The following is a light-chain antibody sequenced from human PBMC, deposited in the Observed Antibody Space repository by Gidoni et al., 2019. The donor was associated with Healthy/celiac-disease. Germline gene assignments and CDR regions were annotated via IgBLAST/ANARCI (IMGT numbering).Light chain of an antibody. J-gene: IGKJ2*01. CDR1: QSVSSSY. CDR2: GAS. V-gene: IGKV3-20*01. Sequence: EIVLTQSPGTLSLSPGKRATLSCRASQSVSSSYLAWYQQKPGQAPRLLIYGASSRATGIPDRFSGSGSGTDFTLTISRLEPEDFAVYYCQQYGSSLGYTFGQGTKLEIK. CDR3: QQYGSSLGYT.